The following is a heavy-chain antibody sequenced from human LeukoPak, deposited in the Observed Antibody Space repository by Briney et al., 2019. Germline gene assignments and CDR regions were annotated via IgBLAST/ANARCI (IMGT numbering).Heavy chain of an antibody. CDR2: IRSKAYGGTT. CDR1: GFTFGDYA. CDR3: TRIGQQQLGFDY. Sequence: PGGSLRLSCTASGFTFGDYAMSWVRQAPGKGLEWVGFIRSKAYGGTTEYAASVKGRFTISRDDSKSIAYLQMNSLKTEDTAVYYCTRIGQQQLGFDYWGQGTLVTVSS. J-gene: IGHJ4*02. D-gene: IGHD6-13*01. V-gene: IGHV3-49*04.